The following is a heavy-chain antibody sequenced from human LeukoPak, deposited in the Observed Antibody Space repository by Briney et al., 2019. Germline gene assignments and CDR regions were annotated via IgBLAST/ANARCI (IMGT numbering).Heavy chain of an antibody. Sequence: GASVKVSCKASGYTFTGYYMHWVRQAPGQGLEWMGWINPNSGGTNYAQKFQGRVTMTRDTSISTAYVELSRLRSDDTAVYYCAREWDSGSPHFDYWGQGTLVTVSS. J-gene: IGHJ4*02. D-gene: IGHD1-26*01. V-gene: IGHV1-2*02. CDR3: AREWDSGSPHFDY. CDR1: GYTFTGYY. CDR2: INPNSGGT.